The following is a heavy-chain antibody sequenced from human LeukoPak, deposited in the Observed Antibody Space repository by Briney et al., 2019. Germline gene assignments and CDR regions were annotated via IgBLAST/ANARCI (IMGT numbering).Heavy chain of an antibody. D-gene: IGHD1-26*01. CDR3: ARSSRGAFAQRSTAALFDY. CDR2: IIPILGIA. Sequence: SVKVSCKASGGTFSSYAISWVRQAPGQGLEWMGRIIPILGIANYAQKFQGRVTITADKSTSTAYMELSSLRSEDTAVYYCARSSRGAFAQRSTAALFDYWGQGTLVTVSS. J-gene: IGHJ4*02. CDR1: GGTFSSYA. V-gene: IGHV1-69*04.